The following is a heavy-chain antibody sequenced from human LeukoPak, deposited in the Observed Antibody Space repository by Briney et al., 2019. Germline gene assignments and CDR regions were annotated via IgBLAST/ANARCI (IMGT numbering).Heavy chain of an antibody. CDR1: GFTVSSNH. D-gene: IGHD5-18*01. CDR3: ASGYSYGYFDY. V-gene: IGHV3-66*02. CDR2: IYSGGST. J-gene: IGHJ4*02. Sequence: GGSLRLSCAASGFTVSSNHMSWVRQAPGKGLEWVSVIYSGGSTYYADSVKGRFTISRDNSKNTLYLQMNSLRAEDTAVYYCASGYSYGYFDYWGQGTLVTVSS.